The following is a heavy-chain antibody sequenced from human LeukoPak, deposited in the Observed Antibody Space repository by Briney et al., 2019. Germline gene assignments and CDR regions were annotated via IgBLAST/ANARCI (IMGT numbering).Heavy chain of an antibody. CDR3: AKGYCRGISCYSDY. V-gene: IGHV3-23*01. CDR1: GFTFSSYA. J-gene: IGHJ4*02. CDR2: ISGNGGST. Sequence: GGSLTLSCAASGFTFSSYAMSWVRHAPGKGLEWVSGISGNGGSTYYEDSVKGRFTISRDNSKNTLYLQMNSLRAEDTAVYYCAKGYCRGISCYSDYWGQGTLVTVSS. D-gene: IGHD2-2*02.